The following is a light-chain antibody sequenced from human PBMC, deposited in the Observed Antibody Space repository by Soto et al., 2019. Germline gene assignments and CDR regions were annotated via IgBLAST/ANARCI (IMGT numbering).Light chain of an antibody. CDR2: KAS. CDR3: QQYNSYLWT. Sequence: DIQITQSPSTLSASVGDRVTITCRASQSISSWLAWYQQKPGKAPKLLIYKASSLESGVPSRFSGSGSGTEFTLTISILQPDDFATYYCQQYNSYLWTFGQGTKVEIK. V-gene: IGKV1-5*03. J-gene: IGKJ1*01. CDR1: QSISSW.